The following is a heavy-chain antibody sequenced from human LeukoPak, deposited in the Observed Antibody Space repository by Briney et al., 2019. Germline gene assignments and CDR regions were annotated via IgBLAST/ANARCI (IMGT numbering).Heavy chain of an antibody. CDR1: GSTFSRYG. V-gene: IGHV3-30*18. Sequence: GGSLRLSCAASGSTFSRYGIHWVRQAPGKGLEWVAVISYDGSTKYYADSVRGRFTISRDNSKNTLYLQMNSLRAEDTAVYYCAKDFGELLYGDSFDIWGQGTMVTVSS. J-gene: IGHJ3*02. CDR3: AKDFGELLYGDSFDI. CDR2: ISYDGSTK. D-gene: IGHD3-10*01.